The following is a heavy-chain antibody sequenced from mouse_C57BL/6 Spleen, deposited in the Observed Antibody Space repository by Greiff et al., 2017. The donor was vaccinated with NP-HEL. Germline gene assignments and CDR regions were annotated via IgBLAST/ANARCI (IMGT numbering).Heavy chain of an antibody. J-gene: IGHJ3*01. Sequence: VQLQQPGAELVKPGASVKLSCTASGYTFTSYWMHWVKQRPGHGLEWIGMIHTNSGRTHSNETFKIKATLTVDKSSRKAYMQLSSLTSEDSSVYYCARDTTVVEGFAYWGQGTLVTVSA. D-gene: IGHD1-1*01. CDR1: GYTFTSYW. V-gene: IGHV1-64*01. CDR3: ARDTTVVEGFAY. CDR2: IHTNSGRT.